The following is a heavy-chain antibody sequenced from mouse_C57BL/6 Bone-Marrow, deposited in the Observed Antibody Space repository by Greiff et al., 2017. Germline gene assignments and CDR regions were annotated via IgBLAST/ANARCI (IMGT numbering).Heavy chain of an antibody. Sequence: VQLQQSGPGLVQPSQSLSITCTVSGFSLTSYGVHWVRPSPGKGLEWLGVIWRGGSTDYNAAFMSRLSITKDNSKSQVFFKMNRLRADDTAIYYCAKVHYYGSSYNYAMDYWGQGTSVTVSS. J-gene: IGHJ4*01. V-gene: IGHV2-5*01. CDR1: GFSLTSYG. CDR2: IWRGGST. CDR3: AKVHYYGSSYNYAMDY. D-gene: IGHD1-1*01.